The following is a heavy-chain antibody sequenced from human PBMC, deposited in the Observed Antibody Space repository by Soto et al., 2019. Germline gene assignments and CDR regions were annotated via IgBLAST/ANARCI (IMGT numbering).Heavy chain of an antibody. CDR1: GYDFNNYW. Sequence: PGESLKISCQGSGYDFNNYWVAWVRQMPGKGLEWMGLIFPGDSDTVYSPSFQGQVTISVDESINCAFLNLNGLKASDSATYYCATQVDLRGVSRYFDYWGQGTLVTVSS. CDR3: ATQVDLRGVSRYFDY. V-gene: IGHV5-51*01. CDR2: IFPGDSDT. D-gene: IGHD2-2*01. J-gene: IGHJ4*02.